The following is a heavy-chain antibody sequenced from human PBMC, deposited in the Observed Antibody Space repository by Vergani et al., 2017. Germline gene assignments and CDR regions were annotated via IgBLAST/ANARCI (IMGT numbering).Heavy chain of an antibody. V-gene: IGHV4-34*01. CDR3: VSRDVWVDPRTFDF. CDR2: IDDKGTS. J-gene: IGHJ3*01. D-gene: IGHD3/OR15-3a*01. CDR1: GASFNSYY. Sequence: QVQLQQWGAGLLKTPETLSLTCAVSGASFNSYYWTWIRQSPGRGLEWIGEIDDKGTSICNPTPKSRVTMSVDNSKRQFSLKVTSVTAADSAMYYCVSRDVWVDPRTFDFWGAGTPVTVSS.